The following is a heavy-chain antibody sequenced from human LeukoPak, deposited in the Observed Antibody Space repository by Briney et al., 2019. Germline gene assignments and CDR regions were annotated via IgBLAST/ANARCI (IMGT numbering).Heavy chain of an antibody. CDR1: GGSFSGYY. CDR3: ARQDVVGATHFDY. Sequence: SETLSLTCAVYGGSFSGYYWSWIRQPPGKGLEWIGEINHSGSTNYNPSLKSRVTISVDTSKNQFSLKLSSVTAADTAVYYCARQDVVGATHFDYWGQGTLVTVSS. D-gene: IGHD1-26*01. CDR2: INHSGST. V-gene: IGHV4-34*01. J-gene: IGHJ4*02.